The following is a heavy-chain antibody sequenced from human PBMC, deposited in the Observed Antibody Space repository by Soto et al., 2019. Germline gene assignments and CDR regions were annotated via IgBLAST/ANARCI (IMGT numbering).Heavy chain of an antibody. D-gene: IGHD2-8*01. J-gene: IGHJ3*02. Sequence: EAQLVESGGGLVQPGGSLRLSCEASGFSLGSYWMTWVRQAPGKGLEWVANIKKDGSRTSYLDSVRGRFTISRDNVGNSLSLQMDSLRAAATGLYCCARDVSPGTSTLYLDAFDIWGQGTMVTVSS. CDR2: IKKDGSRT. CDR1: GFSLGSYW. V-gene: IGHV3-7*05. CDR3: ARDVSPGTSTLYLDAFDI.